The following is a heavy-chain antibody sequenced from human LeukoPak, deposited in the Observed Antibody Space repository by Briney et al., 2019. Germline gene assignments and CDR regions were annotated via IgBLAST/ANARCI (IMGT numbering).Heavy chain of an antibody. V-gene: IGHV7-4-1*02. Sequence: ASVKVSCKASGYTFSSHAMNWVRQAPGQGLEWMGWINTNTGNPTYAQGSTGRFVFSLDTSVSTAYLQISSLKAEDTAVYYCARSVVVIIYYGMDVWGQGTTVTVSS. D-gene: IGHD3-22*01. CDR1: GYTFSSHA. CDR2: INTNTGNP. CDR3: ARSVVVIIYYGMDV. J-gene: IGHJ6*02.